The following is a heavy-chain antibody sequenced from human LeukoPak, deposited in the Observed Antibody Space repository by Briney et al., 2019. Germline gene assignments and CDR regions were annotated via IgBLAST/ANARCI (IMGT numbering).Heavy chain of an antibody. Sequence: GASVKVSCKASGYTFTSYGISWVRQAPGQGLEWMGWISAYNGNTNYAQKLQGGVTMTTDTSTSTAHMELRSLRSDDTAVYYCARDRVVVTATNFDYWGQGTLVTVSS. CDR3: ARDRVVVTATNFDY. CDR1: GYTFTSYG. J-gene: IGHJ4*02. V-gene: IGHV1-18*01. CDR2: ISAYNGNT. D-gene: IGHD2-21*02.